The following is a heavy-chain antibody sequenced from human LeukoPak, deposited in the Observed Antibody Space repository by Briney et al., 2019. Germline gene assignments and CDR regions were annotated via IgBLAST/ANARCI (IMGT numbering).Heavy chain of an antibody. Sequence: KPSQTLSLTCTVSGGSISSGDYYWSWIRQPPGKGLEWIGYIYYSGSTNYNPSLKSRVTISVDTSKNQFSLKLSSVTAADTAVCYCARVLKSSGYPLWYYYYYMDVWGKGTTVTVSS. D-gene: IGHD3-22*01. CDR2: IYYSGST. CDR1: GGSISSGDYY. CDR3: ARVLKSSGYPLWYYYYYMDV. V-gene: IGHV4-61*08. J-gene: IGHJ6*03.